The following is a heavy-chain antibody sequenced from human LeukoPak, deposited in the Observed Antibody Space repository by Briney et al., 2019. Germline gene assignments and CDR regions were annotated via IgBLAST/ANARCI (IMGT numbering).Heavy chain of an antibody. D-gene: IGHD1-7*01. Sequence: SETLSLTCTVSGGSISSSRSYWVWIRQPPGKGLEWIATIYSSGTTFYNPSLTSRLTTSLDQSKTQLSLKLSSVTATDRAVYYCGRHTGGTMYSYWGQGTLVTVSS. CDR3: GRHTGGTMYSY. CDR1: GGSISSSRSY. V-gene: IGHV4-39*01. CDR2: IYSSGTT. J-gene: IGHJ4*02.